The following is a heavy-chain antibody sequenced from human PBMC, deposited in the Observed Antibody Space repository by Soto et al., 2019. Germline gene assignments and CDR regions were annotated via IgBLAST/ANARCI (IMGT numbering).Heavy chain of an antibody. V-gene: IGHV3-23*01. Sequence: PGGSLRLSYAASGFTFSNYAMTWVRQAPGNGLEWGSAISGAGDRTYYADCVKGRFTISRDNSKKTLYLQMNSLGAEDTAVYYCARVLGAVATDAFGIWGQGTMVTVSS. D-gene: IGHD6-19*01. CDR2: ISGAGDRT. CDR1: GFTFSNYA. J-gene: IGHJ3*02. CDR3: ARVLGAVATDAFGI.